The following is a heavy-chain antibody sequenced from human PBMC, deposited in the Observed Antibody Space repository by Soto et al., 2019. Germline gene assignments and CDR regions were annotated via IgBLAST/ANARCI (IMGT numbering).Heavy chain of an antibody. D-gene: IGHD6-6*01. CDR1: GGSISSSSYY. CDR2: IYYSGST. V-gene: IGHV4-39*01. Sequence: PSETLSLTCTVSGGSISSSSYYWGWIRQPPGKGLEWIGSIYYSGSTYYNPSLKSRVTISVDTSKNQFSLKLSSVTAADTAVYYCARLKPARPVDPWGQGTLVTVSS. CDR3: ARLKPARPVDP. J-gene: IGHJ5*02.